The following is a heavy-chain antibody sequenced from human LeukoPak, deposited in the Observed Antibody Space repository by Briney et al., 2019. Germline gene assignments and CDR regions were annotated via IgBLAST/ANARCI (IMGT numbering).Heavy chain of an antibody. CDR1: GFTFSSYA. V-gene: IGHV3-23*01. J-gene: IGHJ4*02. Sequence: GGSLRLSCAASGFTFSSYAMSWVRQAPGKGLRWVSTITTGGPNTYYADSVKGRFTVSRDDSKNTLYLQMNSLRAEDTAVYYCAKDGGLWVSAHWGDSWGRGTLVTVSS. D-gene: IGHD7-27*01. CDR2: ITTGGPNT. CDR3: AKDGGLWVSAHWGDS.